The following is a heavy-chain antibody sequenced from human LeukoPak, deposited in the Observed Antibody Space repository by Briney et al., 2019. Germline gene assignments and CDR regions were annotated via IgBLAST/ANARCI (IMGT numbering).Heavy chain of an antibody. CDR2: INPGGDNT. Sequence: SSVKVSCKASGYTFTNYYIHWVRQAPGQGREGMGLINPGGDNTDYAQNFQGRVTMTRDTSTSTVYMGLSSLRSEDTAVYYCARIRDGYNDAYDIWGQGTMVTVSS. D-gene: IGHD5-24*01. V-gene: IGHV1-46*01. J-gene: IGHJ3*02. CDR1: GYTFTNYY. CDR3: ARIRDGYNDAYDI.